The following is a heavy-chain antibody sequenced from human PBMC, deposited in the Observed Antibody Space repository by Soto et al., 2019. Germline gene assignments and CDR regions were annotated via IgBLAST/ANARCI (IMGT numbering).Heavy chain of an antibody. CDR3: ARDHVLRFLEWSANWFDH. D-gene: IGHD3-3*01. Sequence: QVQLVQSGAEVKKPGASVKVSCKASGYTFTSYGISWVRQAPGQGLEWMGWISAYNGNTNYAQKLQGRVTMTTDTSTSTAYMELRSLRSDDTAVYYCARDHVLRFLEWSANWFDHWGQGTLVTVSS. CDR2: ISAYNGNT. CDR1: GYTFTSYG. V-gene: IGHV1-18*01. J-gene: IGHJ5*02.